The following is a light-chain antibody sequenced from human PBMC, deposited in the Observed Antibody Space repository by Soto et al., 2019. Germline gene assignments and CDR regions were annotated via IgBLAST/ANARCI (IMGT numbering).Light chain of an antibody. J-gene: IGKJ5*01. V-gene: IGKV1-33*01. Sequence: IQMTQSPSSLSASVGDIVTITCQASQDISNYLNWYQQKPGKAPKLLIYDASNLETGVPSRFSGSGSGTDFTFTISRLQPEDIATYYCQQYENLPTFGQGTRLEI. CDR2: DAS. CDR1: QDISNY. CDR3: QQYENLPT.